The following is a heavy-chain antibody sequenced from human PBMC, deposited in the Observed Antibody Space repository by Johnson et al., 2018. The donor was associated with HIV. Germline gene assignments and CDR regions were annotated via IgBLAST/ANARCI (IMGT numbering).Heavy chain of an antibody. Sequence: VQLVESGGGVVRPGGSLRLSCAASGFTFDDYGMSWVRQAPGKGLEWVSGINWNGGSTGYADSVKGRFTISRDNSKNTLYLQMNSLRAEDTALYYCAKATQWELLSPDAFDTWGQGTMVTVSS. CDR1: GFTFDDYG. CDR2: INWNGGST. J-gene: IGHJ3*02. V-gene: IGHV3-20*04. CDR3: AKATQWELLSPDAFDT. D-gene: IGHD1-26*01.